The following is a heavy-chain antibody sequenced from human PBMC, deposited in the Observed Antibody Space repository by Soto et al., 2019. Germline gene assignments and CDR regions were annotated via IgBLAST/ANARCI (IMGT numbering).Heavy chain of an antibody. CDR1: GFTFSSYS. D-gene: IGHD2-15*01. CDR2: ISSSSSYI. J-gene: IGHJ3*02. V-gene: IGHV3-21*01. CDR3: ARDHGLSSYAFDI. Sequence: EVQPVESGGGLVKPGGSLRLSCAASGFTFSSYSMNWVRQAPGKGLEWVSSISSSSSYIYYADSVKGRFTISRDNAKNSLYLQMNSLRAEDTAVYYCARDHGLSSYAFDIWGQGTMVTVSS.